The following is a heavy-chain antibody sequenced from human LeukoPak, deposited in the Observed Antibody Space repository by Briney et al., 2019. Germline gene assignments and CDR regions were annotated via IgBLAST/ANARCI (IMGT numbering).Heavy chain of an antibody. CDR2: IYYSGST. V-gene: IGHV4-39*01. CDR1: GGSISSSSYY. D-gene: IGHD3-3*01. CDR3: ARQGYGDFWSGYPRNWFDP. Sequence: SETLSLTSTVSGGSISSSSYYWGWIRQPPGKGLEWIGSIYYSGSTYYNPSLKSRVTISVDTSKNQFSLKLSSVTAADTAVYYCARQGYGDFWSGYPRNWFDPWGQGTLVTVSS. J-gene: IGHJ5*02.